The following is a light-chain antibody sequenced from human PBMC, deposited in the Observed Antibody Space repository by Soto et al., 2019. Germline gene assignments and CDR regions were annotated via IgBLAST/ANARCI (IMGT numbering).Light chain of an antibody. CDR1: SSNIGSNY. V-gene: IGLV1-47*01. CDR3: AAWDDSLSGSYV. CDR2: RNS. Sequence: QSVLTQPPSASGTPGQRVTISCSGSSSNIGSNYVYWYQQLPGTAPKLLIYRNSQRPSGVPDRFSGSKSGTSASLAISGLRSEDEADYYCAAWDDSLSGSYVFGTGTKLTVL. J-gene: IGLJ1*01.